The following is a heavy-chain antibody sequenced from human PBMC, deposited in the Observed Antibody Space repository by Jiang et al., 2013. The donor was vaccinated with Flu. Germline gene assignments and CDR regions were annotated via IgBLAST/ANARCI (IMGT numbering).Heavy chain of an antibody. Sequence: QTLSLTCAISGDSVSSNSGTWNWIRQSPSRGLEWLGRTYYRSKWFNDYAVSVKSRITINPDTSRNQFSLQLNSVTPEDTAVYYCARVPAIGIAAAGYFDYWGQGTLVTV. V-gene: IGHV6-1*01. D-gene: IGHD6-13*01. CDR2: TYYRSKWFN. CDR1: GDSVSSNSGT. J-gene: IGHJ4*02. CDR3: ARVPAIGIAAAGYFDY.